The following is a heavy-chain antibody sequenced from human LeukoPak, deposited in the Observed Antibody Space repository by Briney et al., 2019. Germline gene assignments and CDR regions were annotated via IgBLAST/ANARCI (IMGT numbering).Heavy chain of an antibody. V-gene: IGHV4-39*07. J-gene: IGHJ3*02. Sequence: SETLSLTCTVSGGSISSSSYYWGWIRQPPRKGLEWIGSIYYSGSTYYNPSLKSRVTISVDTSKNQFSLKLSSVTAADTAVYYCARSGRFGVVSSFDIWGQGTMVTVSS. CDR1: GGSISSSSYY. D-gene: IGHD3-3*01. CDR3: ARSGRFGVVSSFDI. CDR2: IYYSGST.